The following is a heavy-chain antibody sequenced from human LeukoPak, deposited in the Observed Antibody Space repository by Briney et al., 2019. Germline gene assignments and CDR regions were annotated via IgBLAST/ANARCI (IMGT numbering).Heavy chain of an antibody. V-gene: IGHV1-58*02. CDR1: GFTFTSSA. CDR3: ARGGSYYYYMDV. J-gene: IGHJ6*03. Sequence: SVKVSCKASGFTFTSSAMQWVRQARGQRLEWIGWIVVGSGNTNYAQKFQERVTITRDMSTSTAYMELSSLRSEDTAVYYCARGGSYYYYMDVWGKGTTVTISS. CDR2: IVVGSGNT.